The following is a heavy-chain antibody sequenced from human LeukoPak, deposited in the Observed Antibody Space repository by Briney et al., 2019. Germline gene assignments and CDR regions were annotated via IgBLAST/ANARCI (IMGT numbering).Heavy chain of an antibody. D-gene: IGHD3-22*01. V-gene: IGHV1-2*06. CDR3: ARATIADSSTYYIDY. Sequence: SVNVSCKSSGYTFSDYYMHWVRQAPGQGLEWMGRINPNRDGTNYAQKFQGRVNMTRDMSIRTAYMDVSSLTSDDTAVYYCARATIADSSTYYIDYWGLGTLVTVSS. J-gene: IGHJ4*02. CDR2: INPNRDGT. CDR1: GYTFSDYY.